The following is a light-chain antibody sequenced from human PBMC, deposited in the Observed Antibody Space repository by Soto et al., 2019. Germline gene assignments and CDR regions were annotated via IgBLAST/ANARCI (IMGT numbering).Light chain of an antibody. J-gene: IGLJ1*01. V-gene: IGLV2-8*01. Sequence: QSVLAQPPSASGSPGQSVTISCTGTSSDVGGYNYVSWYQQHPGKAPKLMIYEVSKRPSGVPDRFSGSKSGNTASLTVSGLQAEDEADYYCSSNAGSNNLDFGTVTKVTV. CDR3: SSNAGSNNLD. CDR2: EVS. CDR1: SSDVGGYNY.